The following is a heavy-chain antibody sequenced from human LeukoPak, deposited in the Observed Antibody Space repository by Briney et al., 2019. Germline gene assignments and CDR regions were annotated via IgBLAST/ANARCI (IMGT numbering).Heavy chain of an antibody. CDR2: ISGSGTTI. Sequence: GGSLRLSCAASVFTFSDYYMTRIRQAPGKGLEWVSYISGSGTTIYYADSVKGRYTISRDNAKTSLYLQMNSLRAEDTAIYYCVRRLSYRPSGDYWGQGTLVTVSS. CDR3: VRRLSYRPSGDY. CDR1: VFTFSDYY. V-gene: IGHV3-11*01. D-gene: IGHD3-10*01. J-gene: IGHJ4*02.